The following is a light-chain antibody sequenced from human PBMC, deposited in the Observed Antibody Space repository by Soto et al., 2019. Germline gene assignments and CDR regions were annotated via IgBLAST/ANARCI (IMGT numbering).Light chain of an antibody. CDR3: QKYNRAHWP. CDR2: AAS. J-gene: IGKJ1*01. Sequence: DIQMTQSPSSLSASVGARVTITCRASQGISNYLAWYQQKPWKVPKLLIYAASTLQSGVPSRFSGSGSGTDFTLSRSSLQPEDVATYCCQKYNRAHWPFGHGTKVES. V-gene: IGKV1-27*01. CDR1: QGISNY.